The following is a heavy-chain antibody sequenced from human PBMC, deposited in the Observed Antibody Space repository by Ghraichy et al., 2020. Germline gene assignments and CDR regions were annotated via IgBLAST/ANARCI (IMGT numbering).Heavy chain of an antibody. CDR2: MYSDGSST. CDR3: ARTSVLTGYFDI. V-gene: IGHV3-74*01. J-gene: IGHJ3*02. D-gene: IGHD3-9*01. Sequence: GGSLRLSCAASGFTFSSYWMHCVPHIPWKRQLWVSRMYSDGSSTSYADYVKSRFTISRDNTKNTLYLQMNSLRDQDSAAYYCARTSVLTGYFDIWDQGTMVTVSS. CDR1: GFTFSSYW.